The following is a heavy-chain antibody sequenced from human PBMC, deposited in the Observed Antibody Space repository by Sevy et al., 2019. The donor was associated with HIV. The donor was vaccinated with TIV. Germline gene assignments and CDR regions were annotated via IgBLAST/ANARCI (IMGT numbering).Heavy chain of an antibody. CDR1: GGSISSSSYY. D-gene: IGHD3-3*01. V-gene: IGHV4-39*01. CDR2: IYYSGST. CDR3: ARDKRITIFGVLTPLDAFDI. J-gene: IGHJ3*02. Sequence: SESLSLTCTVSGGSISSSSYYWGWIRQPPGKGLEWIGSIYYSGSTYDNPSLKSRVTISVDTSKNQFSLKLSSVTAADTAVYYCARDKRITIFGVLTPLDAFDIWGHGTMVTVSS.